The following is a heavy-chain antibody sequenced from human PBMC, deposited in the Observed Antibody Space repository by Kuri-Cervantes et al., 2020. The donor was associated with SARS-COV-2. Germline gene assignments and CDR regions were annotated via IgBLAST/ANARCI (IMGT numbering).Heavy chain of an antibody. V-gene: IGHV4-59*11. D-gene: IGHD3-22*01. CDR2: IYYSGST. CDR3: ARDHYDDSGKFLAFYYYYMDV. J-gene: IGHJ6*03. Sequence: SETLSLTCTVSGGSISSHYWSWIRQPPGKGLEWIGYIYYSGSTNYNPSLKSRVTISLNTSKNQFSLKLSSVTAADTAVYYCARDHYDDSGKFLAFYYYYMDVWGKGTTVTVSS. CDR1: GGSISSHY.